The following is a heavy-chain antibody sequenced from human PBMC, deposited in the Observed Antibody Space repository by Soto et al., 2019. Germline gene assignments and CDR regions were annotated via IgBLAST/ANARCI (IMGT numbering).Heavy chain of an antibody. CDR3: ARDPRTYYYDSSGSPIDY. V-gene: IGHV1-18*04. Sequence: GASVKVSCKASGYTFTNHGISWVRQAPGQGLEWMGWISAYSGNTNYAQKLEGRVTMTTDTSTSTAYMELRSLRSDDTAVYYCARDPRTYYYDSSGSPIDYWGPGTLVTVSS. D-gene: IGHD3-22*01. CDR2: ISAYSGNT. J-gene: IGHJ4*02. CDR1: GYTFTNHG.